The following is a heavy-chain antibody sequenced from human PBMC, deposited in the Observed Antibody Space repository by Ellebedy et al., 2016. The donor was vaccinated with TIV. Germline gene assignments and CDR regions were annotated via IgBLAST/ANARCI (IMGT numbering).Heavy chain of an antibody. J-gene: IGHJ4*02. Sequence: AASVKVSCKASGYTFTRYYFMHWVRQAPGQGLEWMGIINPGDGSTTYARKFQGRVTMTRDTSTSTFYMELGSLRSEDTAVYYCARGGRYSGSYNFDHWGQGSLVTFSS. D-gene: IGHD1-26*01. V-gene: IGHV1-46*01. CDR2: INPGDGST. CDR1: GYTFTRYYF. CDR3: ARGGRYSGSYNFDH.